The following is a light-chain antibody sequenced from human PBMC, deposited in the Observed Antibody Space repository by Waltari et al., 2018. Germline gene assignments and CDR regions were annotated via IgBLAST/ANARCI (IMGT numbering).Light chain of an antibody. CDR3: HQYATSTRT. J-gene: IGKJ1*01. CDR1: QRVTSNY. CDR2: GAS. Sequence: EIVLTQSPGTLSLYPGERATLSCRASQRVTSNYLAWYQQKPGQSPRLLIYGASSRAAGILDKCSCSGSGTEFTRTIIRLEPEDFAVYYCHQYATSTRTFGQGTKVE. V-gene: IGKV3-20*01.